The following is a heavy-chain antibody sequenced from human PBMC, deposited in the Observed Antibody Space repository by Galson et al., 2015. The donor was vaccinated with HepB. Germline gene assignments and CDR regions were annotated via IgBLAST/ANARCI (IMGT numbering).Heavy chain of an antibody. V-gene: IGHV1-18*04. Sequence: SVKVSCKASGYTFTGYGISWVRQAPGQGLEWMGWITSDNANTRYAQKFQGRVTLTRGTSTNTDYMELRSLTSDDTAMYYCARYYDILSGNDYWGQGTLVTVSS. CDR2: ITSDNANT. J-gene: IGHJ4*02. CDR1: GYTFTGYG. CDR3: ARYYDILSGNDY. D-gene: IGHD3-9*01.